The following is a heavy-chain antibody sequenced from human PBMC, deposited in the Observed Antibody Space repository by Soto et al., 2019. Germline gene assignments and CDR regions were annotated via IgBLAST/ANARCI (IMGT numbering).Heavy chain of an antibody. CDR3: ARDYSSYGPFDY. V-gene: IGHV3-23*01. Sequence: GGSLSLSCAASGFTFSSYAVSWVRLAPGKGLEWVSAISGSGGSTYYAGSVKGRFTISRDNSKNTLYLQMNSLRAEDTAVYYCARDYSSYGPFDYWGQGTLVTVS. J-gene: IGHJ4*02. D-gene: IGHD5-18*01. CDR2: ISGSGGST. CDR1: GFTFSSYA.